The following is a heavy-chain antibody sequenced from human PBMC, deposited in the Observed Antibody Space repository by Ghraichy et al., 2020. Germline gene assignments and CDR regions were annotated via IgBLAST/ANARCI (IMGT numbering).Heavy chain of an antibody. V-gene: IGHV4-59*01. Sequence: TLSLTCTVSGGSISSYYWSWIRQPPGKGLEWIGYIYYSGSTNYNPSLKSRVTISVDTSKNQFSLKLSSVTAADTAVYYCARVGGITDAFDIWGQGTMVTVSS. D-gene: IGHD3-22*01. J-gene: IGHJ3*02. CDR2: IYYSGST. CDR1: GGSISSYY. CDR3: ARVGGITDAFDI.